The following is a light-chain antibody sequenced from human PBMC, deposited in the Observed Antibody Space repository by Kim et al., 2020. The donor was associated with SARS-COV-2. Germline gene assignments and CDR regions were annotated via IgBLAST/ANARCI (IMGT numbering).Light chain of an antibody. V-gene: IGKV1-13*02. Sequence: AIQLTQSPSSLSASVGDRVTITCRASQGISSGLAWYQQKPGKAPNVLIYAASSLESGVPSRFSGSGSGTDFILTISSLQPEDFATYYCQQFDAYPITFGQGTRLEIK. J-gene: IGKJ5*01. CDR3: QQFDAYPIT. CDR2: AAS. CDR1: QGISSG.